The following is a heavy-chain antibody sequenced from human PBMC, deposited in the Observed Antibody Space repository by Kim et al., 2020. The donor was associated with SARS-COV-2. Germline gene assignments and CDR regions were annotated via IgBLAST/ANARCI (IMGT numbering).Heavy chain of an antibody. Sequence: SETLSLTCAVYGGSFSDYYWMWVRRSPGKGLEWIGEIDQYGSTKYNPSLESRVTITVDTSKNQFSLKLFSVTAADTALYYCARYVVKESGAIWSALDIWGQGTMVTVSS. J-gene: IGHJ3*02. D-gene: IGHD2-2*01. V-gene: IGHV4-34*01. CDR3: ARYVVKESGAIWSALDI. CDR2: IDQYGST. CDR1: GGSFSDYY.